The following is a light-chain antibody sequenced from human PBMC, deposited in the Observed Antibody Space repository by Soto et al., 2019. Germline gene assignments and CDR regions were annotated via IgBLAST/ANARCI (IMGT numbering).Light chain of an antibody. CDR3: QQYGSSPIT. CDR1: QSVSSS. Sequence: EIVLTQSPGTLSLSPGERATLSCSASQSVSSSLAWYQQKPGQAPRLLISGASSRAAGIPDRFSGSGSGTDFTPTISRLEPEDFALYYCQQYGSSPITFGQGTRLEIK. V-gene: IGKV3-20*01. J-gene: IGKJ5*01. CDR2: GAS.